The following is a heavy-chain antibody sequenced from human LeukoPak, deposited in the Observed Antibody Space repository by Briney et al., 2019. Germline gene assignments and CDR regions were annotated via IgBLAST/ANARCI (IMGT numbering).Heavy chain of an antibody. CDR3: ARDDSSLYSSLGYYYYGMVV. CDR2: ISSSSSYI. CDR1: GFTFSSYS. J-gene: IGHJ6*04. Sequence: PGGSLRLSCAASGFTFSSYSMNWVRQAPGKGLEWVSSISSSSSYIYYADSVKGRFTISRDNAKNSLYLQMNSLRAEDTAVYYCARDDSSLYSSLGYYYYGMVVWGKGTTVTVSS. V-gene: IGHV3-21*01. D-gene: IGHD6-13*01.